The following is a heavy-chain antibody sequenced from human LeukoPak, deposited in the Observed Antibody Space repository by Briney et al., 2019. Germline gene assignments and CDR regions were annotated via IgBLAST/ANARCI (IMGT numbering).Heavy chain of an antibody. Sequence: AASVKVSCKTSGYTLITYYIHWLRQAPGQGLEWMGWINPHSGGTNSAQKFQGRVTMTRDMSINTAYLELSRLRSDDTAVYYCARNPTLQLWLPEARFDPWGQGTLVTVSS. CDR2: INPHSGGT. CDR1: GYTLITYY. V-gene: IGHV1-2*02. CDR3: ARNPTLQLWLPEARFDP. J-gene: IGHJ5*02. D-gene: IGHD5-18*01.